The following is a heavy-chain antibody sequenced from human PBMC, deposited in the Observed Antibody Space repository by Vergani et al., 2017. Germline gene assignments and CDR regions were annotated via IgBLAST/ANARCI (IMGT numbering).Heavy chain of an antibody. CDR1: GGTFSSYA. Sequence: QVQLVQSGAEVKKPGSSVKVSCKASGGTFSSYAISWVRQAPGQGLEWMGRIIPIFGTANYAQKFQGRVTITADESTSTAYMELSSLRSEDTAVYYCARDFLTMPDYCYCGMDVWGQGTTVTVSS. D-gene: IGHD2/OR15-2a*01. J-gene: IGHJ6*02. CDR2: IIPIFGTA. V-gene: IGHV1-69*13. CDR3: ARDFLTMPDYCYCGMDV.